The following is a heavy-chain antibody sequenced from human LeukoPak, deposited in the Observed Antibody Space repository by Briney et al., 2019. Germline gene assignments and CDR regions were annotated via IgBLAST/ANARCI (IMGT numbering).Heavy chain of an antibody. CDR2: ISWNGGTI. D-gene: IGHD6-13*01. J-gene: IGHJ4*02. CDR1: GFTFDDYA. V-gene: IGHV3-9*01. Sequence: PGGSLRLSCAASGFTFDDYAMHWVRQAPGKGLEWVSGISWNGGTIAYADSVKGRFTISRDNSKNTLYLQMNSLRAEDTAIYYCAKTYTSRWYADYWGQGTLVTVSS. CDR3: AKTYTSRWYADY.